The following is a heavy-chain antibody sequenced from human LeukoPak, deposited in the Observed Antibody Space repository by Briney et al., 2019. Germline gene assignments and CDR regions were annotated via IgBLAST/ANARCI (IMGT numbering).Heavy chain of an antibody. Sequence: ASVKVSCKASGYTFTSYDINWVRQATGQGLEWMGWMNPNSGNTGYAQKFQGRVTMTRNTSISTAYMELSSLRSEDTAVYYCARVFGWDSSRAVYFDYWGQGTLVTVSS. CDR2: MNPNSGNT. CDR3: ARVFGWDSSRAVYFDY. J-gene: IGHJ4*02. V-gene: IGHV1-8*01. CDR1: GYTFTSYD. D-gene: IGHD6-13*01.